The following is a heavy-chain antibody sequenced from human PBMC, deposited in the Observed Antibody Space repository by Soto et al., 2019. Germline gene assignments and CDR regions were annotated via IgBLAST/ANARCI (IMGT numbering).Heavy chain of an antibody. Sequence: QVQLVESGGGVVQPGRSLRLSCAASGFTFSSYAMHWVRQAPGKGLEWVAVISYDGSNKYYADSVKGRFTISRDNSKNTLYLQMNSLRAEDTAVYYCARYGMDVWGQGTTVTVSS. CDR2: ISYDGSNK. V-gene: IGHV3-30-3*01. CDR3: ARYGMDV. J-gene: IGHJ6*02. CDR1: GFTFSSYA.